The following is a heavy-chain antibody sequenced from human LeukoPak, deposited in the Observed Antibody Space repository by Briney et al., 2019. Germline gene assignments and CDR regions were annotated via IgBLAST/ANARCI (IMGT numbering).Heavy chain of an antibody. J-gene: IGHJ3*02. CDR3: ARGIVVVVAATDPDAFDI. CDR1: GYTFTGYY. Sequence: ASVKVSCKASGYTFTGYYMHWVRQAPGQGLEWMGWINPNSGGTNYAQKFQGRVTMTRDMSTSAVYMELSSLRSEDTAVYYCARGIVVVVAATDPDAFDIWGQGAMVTVSS. CDR2: INPNSGGT. D-gene: IGHD2-15*01. V-gene: IGHV1-2*02.